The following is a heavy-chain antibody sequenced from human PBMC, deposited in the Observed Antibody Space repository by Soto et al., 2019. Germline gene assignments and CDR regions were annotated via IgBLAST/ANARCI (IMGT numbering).Heavy chain of an antibody. J-gene: IGHJ6*02. D-gene: IGHD3-10*01. CDR3: QADEKFGQFSIV. CDR2: IIPPFDTP. CDR1: GGTFNNYV. Sequence: SVKVSCKASGGTFNNYVFTWVRQAPGQGLEWMGGIIPPFDTPYSVQKFVGRVTMTADESSGTVYMELSSLTSEDTAVYFCQADEKFGQFSIVWRPRTTVTVSS. V-gene: IGHV1-69*13.